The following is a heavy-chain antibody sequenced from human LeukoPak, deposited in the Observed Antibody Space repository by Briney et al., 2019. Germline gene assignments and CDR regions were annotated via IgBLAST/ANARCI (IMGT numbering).Heavy chain of an antibody. CDR2: ISAYNGNT. CDR3: ARGGYCSSTSCYKNYYYYMDV. J-gene: IGHJ6*03. V-gene: IGHV1-18*01. Sequence: ASVKVSCKASGYTFTSYGISWVRQAPGQGLEWMGWISAYNGNTNYAQKLQGRVTITRNTSISTAYMELSSLRSEDTAVYYCARGGYCSSTSCYKNYYYYMDVWGKGTTVTVSS. D-gene: IGHD2-2*02. CDR1: GYTFTSYG.